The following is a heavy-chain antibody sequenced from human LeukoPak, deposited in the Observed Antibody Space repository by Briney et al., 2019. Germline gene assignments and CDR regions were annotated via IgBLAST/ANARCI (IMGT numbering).Heavy chain of an antibody. J-gene: IGHJ3*02. D-gene: IGHD2-2*01. CDR1: GYTFTGYY. Sequence: GASVKVSCKASGYTFTGYYMHWVRQAPGQGLEWMGWINPNSGGTNYAQKFQGRVTMTRDTSISTAYMELSRLRSDDTAVYYCARDVRVVVPAAGAFDIWGQGTTVTVSS. V-gene: IGHV1-2*02. CDR3: ARDVRVVVPAAGAFDI. CDR2: INPNSGGT.